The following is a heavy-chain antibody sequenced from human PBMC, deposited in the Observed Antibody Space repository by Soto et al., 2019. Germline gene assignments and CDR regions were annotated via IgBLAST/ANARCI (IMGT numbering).Heavy chain of an antibody. Sequence: SETLSLTCTVSGGSISSGGYYWSWIRQHPGKGLEWIRYIYYSGSTYYNPSLKSRVTISVDTSKNQFSLKLSSVTAADTAVYYCARVAIPYDSSGYYPDYWGQGTLVTVSS. D-gene: IGHD3-22*01. CDR2: IYYSGST. CDR1: GGSISSGGYY. V-gene: IGHV4-31*03. J-gene: IGHJ4*02. CDR3: ARVAIPYDSSGYYPDY.